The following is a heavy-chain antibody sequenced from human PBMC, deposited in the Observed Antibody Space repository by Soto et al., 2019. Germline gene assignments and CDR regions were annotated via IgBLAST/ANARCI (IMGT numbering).Heavy chain of an antibody. CDR2: IIPIFGTA. D-gene: IGHD6-13*01. V-gene: IGHV1-69*01. J-gene: IGHJ6*02. Sequence: QVQLVQSGAEVKKPGSSVKVSCKASGGTFSSYAISWVRQAPGQGLDGMGGIIPIFGTANYTQKFQGRVTITENESTRTAYVEMSSLRSEDTAVYYCARGGTYSSIWPHYSYYGMDVWGQGTTVTVSS. CDR3: ARGGTYSSIWPHYSYYGMDV. CDR1: GGTFSSYA.